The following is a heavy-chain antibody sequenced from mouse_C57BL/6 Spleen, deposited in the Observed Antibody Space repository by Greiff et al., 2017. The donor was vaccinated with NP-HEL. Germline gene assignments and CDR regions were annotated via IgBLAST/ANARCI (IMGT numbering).Heavy chain of an antibody. D-gene: IGHD1-2*01. V-gene: IGHV1-53*01. CDR1: GYTFTSYW. CDR2: INPSNGGT. Sequence: QVQLQQPGTELVKPGASVKLSCKASGYTFTSYWMHWVKQRPGQGLEWIGNINPSNGGTNYIEKFKSKATLTVDKSSSTAYMQLSSLTSEDSAVYYCARSGLRHWYFDVWGTGTTVTVSS. CDR3: ARSGLRHWYFDV. J-gene: IGHJ1*03.